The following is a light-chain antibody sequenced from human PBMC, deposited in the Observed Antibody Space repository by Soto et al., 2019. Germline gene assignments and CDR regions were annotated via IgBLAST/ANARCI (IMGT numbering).Light chain of an antibody. V-gene: IGLV2-14*03. CDR1: SGDVGGYNY. J-gene: IGLJ1*01. CDR2: DVS. CDR3: SSYTTNNTLGYV. Sequence: QSVLTQPASVSGSPGQSIAISCTGTSGDVGGYNYVSWYQQHPDKAPKLIIFDVSKRPSGISIRFSGSKSGNTASLTISGLQAEEEADYYCSSYTTNNTLGYVFGTGTKVTVL.